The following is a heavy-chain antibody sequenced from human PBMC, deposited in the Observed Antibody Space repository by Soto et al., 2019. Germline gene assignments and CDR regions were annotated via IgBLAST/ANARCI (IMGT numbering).Heavy chain of an antibody. CDR2: IYHTGNT. J-gene: IGHJ5*02. CDR1: GGSISNSRYY. Sequence: ETLSLTCTVSGGSISNSRYYWAWIRQPPGKGLEWIGSIYHTGNTYYNPSLRSRVTISVDTSKNQFSLKLTSVTAADTAVYYCARDDYDSSDYTTNWFDPWGQGTPVTVSS. V-gene: IGHV4-39*01. CDR3: ARDDYDSSDYTTNWFDP. D-gene: IGHD3-22*01.